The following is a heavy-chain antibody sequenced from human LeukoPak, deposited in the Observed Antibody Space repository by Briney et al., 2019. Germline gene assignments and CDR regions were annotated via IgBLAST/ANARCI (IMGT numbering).Heavy chain of an antibody. CDR3: ARGQGISFDY. CDR1: GGSFSGYY. D-gene: IGHD1-20*01. V-gene: IGHV4-34*01. J-gene: IGHJ4*02. Sequence: SETLSLTCAVYGGSFSGYYWSWIRQPPGKGLEWIGEINHSGSTNYNPSLKSRVTISVDTSKNQFSLKLSSVTAADTAVYYCARGQGISFDYWGQGTLVTVSS. CDR2: INHSGST.